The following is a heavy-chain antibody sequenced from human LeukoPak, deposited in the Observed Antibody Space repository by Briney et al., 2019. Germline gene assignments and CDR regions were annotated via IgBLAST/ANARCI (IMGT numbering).Heavy chain of an antibody. J-gene: IGHJ4*02. CDR3: ARGAGEGSWLIDY. CDR2: SNGANGNT. Sequence: GASVKVSCKTSGYTFTSNAIHWVRQAPGQRLEWMGCSNGANGNTEYSHELQGRVTITRDTSARTAYMELSSLRSEDTAVYYCARGAGEGSWLIDYWGQGTLVIVSS. V-gene: IGHV1-3*02. CDR1: GYTFTSNA. D-gene: IGHD3-16*01.